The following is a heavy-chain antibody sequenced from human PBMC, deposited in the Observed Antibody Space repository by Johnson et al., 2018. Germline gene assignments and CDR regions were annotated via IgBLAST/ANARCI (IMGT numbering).Heavy chain of an antibody. Sequence: VQLQESGGRLVKPGGSLRLSCAASGFSFSSAWMTWVRQAPGKGLEWVGRIKTKTEGETTDYAEPVKGRFTISRDESRDMLFLQMNSLKPEDTAVYYCAKRMSSGSSRDDAFDFWGQGTMVTVSS. J-gene: IGHJ3*01. V-gene: IGHV3-15*01. D-gene: IGHD6-6*01. CDR1: GFSFSSAW. CDR3: AKRMSSGSSRDDAFDF. CDR2: IKTKTEGETT.